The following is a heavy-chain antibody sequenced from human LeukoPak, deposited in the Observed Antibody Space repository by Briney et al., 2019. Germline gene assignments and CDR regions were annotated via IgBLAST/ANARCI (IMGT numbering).Heavy chain of an antibody. J-gene: IGHJ5*02. CDR2: IKYSGNT. V-gene: IGHV4-34*01. Sequence: PSETLSLTCAVYGASLSGYYWSWIRQPPGKGLEWIGEIKYSGNTNYNPSLKSRVTMSVDMSKNQISLKLNSVTAADTAVYYCARDPRTTTSRNWFDPWGQGTLVTVSA. CDR3: ARDPRTTTSRNWFDP. CDR1: GASLSGYY. D-gene: IGHD1/OR15-1a*01.